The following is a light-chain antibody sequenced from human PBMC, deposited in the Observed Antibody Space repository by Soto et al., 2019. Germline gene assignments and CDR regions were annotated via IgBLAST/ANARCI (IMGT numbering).Light chain of an antibody. V-gene: IGLV1-51*01. CDR3: AAWDISLTGVV. Sequence: QSVLTQPPSVSAAPGQKVTISCSGSNSNIGETHVSWYQQFPGTAPKLLIYDNDKRPSGIPDRFSGSTSGTSATLGITGLQTGDAADYHCAAWDISLTGVVFGGGTKVTVL. CDR2: DND. J-gene: IGLJ3*02. CDR1: NSNIGETH.